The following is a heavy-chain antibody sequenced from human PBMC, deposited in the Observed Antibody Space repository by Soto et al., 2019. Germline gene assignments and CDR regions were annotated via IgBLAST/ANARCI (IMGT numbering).Heavy chain of an antibody. CDR1: GFNFSGSV. V-gene: IGHV3-73*01. CDR2: IRSKAYNYAT. Sequence: GGSLRLSCAASGFNFSGSVIHWVRQASGKGLEWVGRIRSKAYNYATAYAASVEGRFTVSRDDSKNTACLQMNSLKSEDTAVYYCSRLVVWGQGSLVTVSS. J-gene: IGHJ4*02. CDR3: SRLVV. D-gene: IGHD2-15*01.